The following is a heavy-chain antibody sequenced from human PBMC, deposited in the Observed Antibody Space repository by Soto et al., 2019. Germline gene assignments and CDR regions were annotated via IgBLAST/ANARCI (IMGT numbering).Heavy chain of an antibody. CDR1: GYTFTSNG. CDR3: ARSGGYSSSSYYYYMDV. CDR2: ISAYNGNT. Sequence: ASVKVSCKASGYTFTSNGISWVRQAPGQGLKWMGWISAYNGNTNYAQKLQGRVTMTTDTSTSTAYMELRSLRSDDTAVYYCARSGGYSSSSYYYYMDVWGKGTTVTVSS. J-gene: IGHJ6*03. V-gene: IGHV1-18*01. D-gene: IGHD6-6*01.